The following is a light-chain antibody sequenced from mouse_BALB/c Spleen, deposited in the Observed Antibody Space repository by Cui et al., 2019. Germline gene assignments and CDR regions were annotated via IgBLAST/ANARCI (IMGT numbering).Light chain of an antibody. CDR2: STS. J-gene: IGKJ1*01. CDR3: QQYSGYPWT. V-gene: IGKV4-78*01. Sequence: HIVLTQSPAIMSASPGEKVTMTCSARSSVSSSYLYWYQQKPGSSPKLWIYSTSNLASGVPARFSGSGSGTSYSLTISSMEAEDAATFYCQQYSGYPWTFGGGTKLEIK. CDR1: SSVSSSY.